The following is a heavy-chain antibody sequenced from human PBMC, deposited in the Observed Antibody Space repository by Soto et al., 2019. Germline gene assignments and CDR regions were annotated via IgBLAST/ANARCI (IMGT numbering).Heavy chain of an antibody. Sequence: QVQLVQSGAEVKKPGSSVKVSCKASGGSFSTYGISWVRQAPGQGLEWMGGFIPVFTTAKYAQKFQGRVSLTPDESTYTAHMELSSLRSEDTAVYFFARDGVGGARTSVRRGALDIWGQGTVVTVSS. V-gene: IGHV1-69*01. CDR2: FIPVFTTA. J-gene: IGHJ3*02. CDR1: GGSFSTYG. D-gene: IGHD3-10*01. CDR3: ARDGVGGARTSVRRGALDI.